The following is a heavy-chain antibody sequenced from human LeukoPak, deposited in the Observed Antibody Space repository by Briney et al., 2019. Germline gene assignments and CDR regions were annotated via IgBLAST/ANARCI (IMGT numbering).Heavy chain of an antibody. CDR1: GGTFSSYA. V-gene: IGHV1-69*13. CDR2: IIPIFGTA. Sequence: SVKVSCKASGGTFSSYAISWVRQAPGQGLEWMGGIIPIFGTANYAQKFQGRVTITADESTSTAYMELSRLRFEDTAVYYCARQGYTNNLGGYFGDKDDGFDLWGQGTMVTVSS. D-gene: IGHD3-9*01. CDR3: ARQGYTNNLGGYFGDKDDGFDL. J-gene: IGHJ3*01.